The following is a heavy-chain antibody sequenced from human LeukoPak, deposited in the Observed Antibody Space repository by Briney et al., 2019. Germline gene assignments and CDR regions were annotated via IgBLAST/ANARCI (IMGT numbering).Heavy chain of an antibody. CDR1: GFTFSSYA. D-gene: IGHD4-17*01. CDR3: AKDHGDHAKNWYFDL. V-gene: IGHV3-23*01. J-gene: IGHJ2*01. CDR2: INGSGGST. Sequence: GGSLRLSCAASGFTFSSYAMSWVRQAPGKGLEWVSAINGSGGSTYYADSVKGRFTISRDNSKNTLYLQMNSLRAEDTAVYYCAKDHGDHAKNWYFDLWGRGTLVTVSS.